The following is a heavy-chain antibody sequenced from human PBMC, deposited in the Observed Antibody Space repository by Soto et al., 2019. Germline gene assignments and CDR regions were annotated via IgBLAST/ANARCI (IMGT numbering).Heavy chain of an antibody. CDR3: ARDLGGSFGPFDY. CDR1: GFTINTEG. CDR2: IWSDGSTK. V-gene: IGHV3-33*01. D-gene: IGHD3-16*01. J-gene: IGHJ4*02. Sequence: QVQLVESGGGVVQPGRSLRLSCAASGFTINTEGMDWDRQAPGKGLEWVAVIWSDGSTKYYADSVKGRFTISRDNSKNTLYLQMSSLRADVTAVYYFARDLGGSFGPFDYWGQGTLVTVSS.